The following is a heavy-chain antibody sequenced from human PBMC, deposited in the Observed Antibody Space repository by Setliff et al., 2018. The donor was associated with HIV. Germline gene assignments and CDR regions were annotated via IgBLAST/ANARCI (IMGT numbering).Heavy chain of an antibody. CDR1: GGSFTDIGGSFTDYY. V-gene: IGHV4-34*01. CDR2: INHSGST. D-gene: IGHD1-7*01. J-gene: IGHJ6*03. CDR3: ARNSKNWNYPVEYYDYYMDV. Sequence: KTSETLSLTCAVFGGSFTDIGGSFTDYYWIWIRQPPGKGLEWIGEINHSGSTHYNPSLKSRFTISVDTSKNQFSLKVNSVTAADTAVYYCARNSKNWNYPVEYYDYYMDVWGTGTTVTVSS.